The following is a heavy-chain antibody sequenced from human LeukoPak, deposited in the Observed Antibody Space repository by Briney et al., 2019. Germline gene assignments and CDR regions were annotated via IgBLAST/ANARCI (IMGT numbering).Heavy chain of an antibody. CDR1: GFTFDDYA. V-gene: IGHV3-9*01. D-gene: IGHD6-13*01. J-gene: IGHJ5*02. Sequence: GRSLRLSCAASGFTFDDYAMHWVRQAPGKGLEWVSGISWNSGSIGYADSVKGRFTISRDNAKNSLYLQMNSLRAEDTALYYCAKASIPGYSSSWYDPWGQGTLVTVSS. CDR3: AKASIPGYSSSWYDP. CDR2: ISWNSGSI.